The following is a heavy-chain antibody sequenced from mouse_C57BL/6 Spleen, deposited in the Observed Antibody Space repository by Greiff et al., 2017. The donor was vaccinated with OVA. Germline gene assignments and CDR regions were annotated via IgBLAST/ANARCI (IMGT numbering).Heavy chain of an antibody. CDR3: ASSPSSPFAY. D-gene: IGHD1-1*01. J-gene: IGHJ3*01. Sequence: QVQLKQSGPGLVQPSQSLSITCTVSGFSLTSYGVHWVRQSPGKGLEWLGVIWSGGSTDYNAAFISRLSISKDNSKSQVFFKMNSLQADDTAIYYCASSPSSPFAYWGQGTLVTVSA. CDR2: IWSGGST. CDR1: GFSLTSYG. V-gene: IGHV2-2*01.